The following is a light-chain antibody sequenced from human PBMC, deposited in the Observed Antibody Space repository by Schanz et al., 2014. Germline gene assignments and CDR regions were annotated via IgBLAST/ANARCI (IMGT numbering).Light chain of an antibody. J-gene: IGLJ1*01. CDR3: CSYAGSPYV. V-gene: IGLV2-18*02. Sequence: QSVLTQPPSVSGSPGQSVTISCTGTSSDFGGYNRVSWYQQPPGTAPKLMIFGVNNRPSGVPDRFSGSKSGNTASLTISGLQAEDDADYYCCSYAGSPYVFGTGTKLTVL. CDR1: SSDFGGYNR. CDR2: GVN.